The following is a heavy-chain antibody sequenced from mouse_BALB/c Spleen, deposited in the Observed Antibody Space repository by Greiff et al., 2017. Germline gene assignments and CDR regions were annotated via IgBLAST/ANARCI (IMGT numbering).Heavy chain of an antibody. V-gene: IGHV1-66*01. CDR3: ARGNYAMDY. Sequence: QGQLQQSGPELVKPGASVKISCKASGYSFTSYYIHWVKQRPGQGLEWIGWIFPGSGNTKYNEKFKGKATLTADTSSSTAYMQLSSLTSEDSAVYFCARGNYAMDYWGQGTSVTVSS. J-gene: IGHJ4*01. CDR2: IFPGSGNT. CDR1: GYSFTSYY.